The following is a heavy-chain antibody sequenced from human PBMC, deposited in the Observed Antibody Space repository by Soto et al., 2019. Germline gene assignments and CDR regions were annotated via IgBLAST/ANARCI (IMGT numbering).Heavy chain of an antibody. CDR1: GGSICSGGYS. Sequence: SETLSLTCAVSGGSICSGGYSWNWIRQPPGKGLEWIGYIYQSGSTHYNPSLKGRVTISVDRSKNQFSLKLSSVTAADTAVYYCARDQREGNWFDPWGHGTLVTVSS. V-gene: IGHV4-30-2*01. J-gene: IGHJ5*02. CDR3: ARDQREGNWFDP. CDR2: IYQSGST.